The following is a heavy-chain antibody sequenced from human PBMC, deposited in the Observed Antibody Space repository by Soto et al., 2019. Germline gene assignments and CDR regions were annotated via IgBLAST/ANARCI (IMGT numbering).Heavy chain of an antibody. J-gene: IGHJ6*03. Sequence: GASVKVSCKASGYTFTSYDINWVRQATGQGLEWMGWMNPNSGNTGYAQKFQGRVTMTRNTSISTAYMELSSLRSEDTAVYYCARGRGYSGYDHQGGKYYYYYMDVWGKGTTVTVSS. CDR1: GYTFTSYD. V-gene: IGHV1-8*01. D-gene: IGHD5-12*01. CDR3: ARGRGYSGYDHQGGKYYYYYMDV. CDR2: MNPNSGNT.